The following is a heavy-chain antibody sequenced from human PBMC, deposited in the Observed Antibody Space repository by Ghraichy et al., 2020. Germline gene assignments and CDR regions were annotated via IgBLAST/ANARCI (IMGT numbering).Heavy chain of an antibody. V-gene: IGHV1-69*04. D-gene: IGHD3-22*01. Sequence: SVKVSCKASGGTFSSYAISWVRQAPGQGLEWMGRIIPILGIANYAQKFQGRVTITADKSTSTAYMELSSLRSEDTAVYYCARVPQYYYDSSGYPQYYYGMDVWGQGTTVTVSS. CDR3: ARVPQYYYDSSGYPQYYYGMDV. CDR2: IIPILGIA. J-gene: IGHJ6*02. CDR1: GGTFSSYA.